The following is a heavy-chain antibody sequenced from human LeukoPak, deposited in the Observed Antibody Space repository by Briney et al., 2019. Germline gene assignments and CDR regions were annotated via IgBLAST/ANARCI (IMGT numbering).Heavy chain of an antibody. D-gene: IGHD4-17*01. CDR3: ARSGYGDYYFDY. CDR2: IYYSGST. Sequence: SETLSLTCTVSGGSISSGGYYWSWIRQHPGKGLEWIGYIYYSGSTYYNPSLKSRVTISVDTSKNQFSLKPSSVTAADTAVYYCARSGYGDYYFDYWGQGTLVTVSS. V-gene: IGHV4-31*03. CDR1: GGSISSGGYY. J-gene: IGHJ4*02.